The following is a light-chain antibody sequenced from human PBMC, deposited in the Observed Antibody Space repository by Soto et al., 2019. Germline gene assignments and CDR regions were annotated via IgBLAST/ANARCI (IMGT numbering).Light chain of an antibody. Sequence: QSVLTQPASVSGSPGQSITISCTGTRSDVGGYNYVSWYQQHPGKVPKLMIYDVSNLPSGVSNRFSGSKSGNTASLTISGLQAEDEADYYCSSYTSSSTLPFGTGTKVTVL. CDR3: SSYTSSSTLP. J-gene: IGLJ1*01. V-gene: IGLV2-14*01. CDR1: RSDVGGYNY. CDR2: DVS.